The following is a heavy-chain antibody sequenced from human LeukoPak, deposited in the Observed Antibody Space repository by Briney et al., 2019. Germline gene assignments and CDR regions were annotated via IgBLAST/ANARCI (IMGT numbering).Heavy chain of an antibody. CDR3: ARVHSGWYGDYYYGMTS. CDR2: ISYDGSNK. J-gene: IGHJ6*02. V-gene: IGHV3-30*04. Sequence: PGGSLRLSCAASGFTFSSYAMHWDRQAPGKGLEWVAVISYDGSNKYYADSVKGRFTISRDNSKNTLYLQMNSLRAEDTAVYYCARVHSGWYGDYYYGMTSGAKGPRSPSP. D-gene: IGHD6-19*01. CDR1: GFTFSSYA.